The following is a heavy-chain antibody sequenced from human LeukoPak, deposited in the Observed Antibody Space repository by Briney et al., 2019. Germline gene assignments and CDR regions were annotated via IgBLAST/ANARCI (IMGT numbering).Heavy chain of an antibody. Sequence: LSETLSLTCTVSGGSLTSYYWSWIRQPPGKGLEWIGYIYYSGSTTYNPSLRSRVTISVDTSKNQFSLRLSSVTAADTAVYFCARVFYYGSGTFDLWGRGILVTVSS. D-gene: IGHD3-10*01. CDR1: GGSLTSYY. J-gene: IGHJ2*01. CDR3: ARVFYYGSGTFDL. V-gene: IGHV4-59*01. CDR2: IYYSGST.